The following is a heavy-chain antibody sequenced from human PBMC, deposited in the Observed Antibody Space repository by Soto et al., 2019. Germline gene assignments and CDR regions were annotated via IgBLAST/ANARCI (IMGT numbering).Heavy chain of an antibody. CDR3: ARDQQFRNWFDS. Sequence: GASVKVSCKASGYTFSRYAIHWGRQAPGQRLEWMGWINAGNGNTKYSQKFEGRVTLTTDTSANAVYMELSSLRFEDTALYYCARDQQFRNWFDSWGQGTLVTVSS. CDR2: INAGNGNT. J-gene: IGHJ5*01. V-gene: IGHV1-3*01. D-gene: IGHD6-13*01. CDR1: GYTFSRYA.